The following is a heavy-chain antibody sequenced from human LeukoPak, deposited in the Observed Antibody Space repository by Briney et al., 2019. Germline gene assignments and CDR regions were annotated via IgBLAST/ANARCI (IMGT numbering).Heavy chain of an antibody. V-gene: IGHV3-11*01. Sequence: GGSLRLSCAASGFPFNVQTMSWVRQAPGKGLEWVSYISSSGSTIYYADSVKGRFTISRDNAKNSLYLQMNNLRAEDTAVYYCARDYNPRPSIVGATWEGFDPWGQGTLVTVSS. CDR1: GFPFNVQT. CDR2: ISSSGSTI. D-gene: IGHD1-26*01. J-gene: IGHJ5*02. CDR3: ARDYNPRPSIVGATWEGFDP.